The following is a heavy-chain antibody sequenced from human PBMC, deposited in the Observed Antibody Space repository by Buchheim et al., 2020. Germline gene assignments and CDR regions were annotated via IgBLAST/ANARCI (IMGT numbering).Heavy chain of an antibody. CDR2: MNEDGSVT. CDR1: GFTLSSYW. CDR3: SRDFAGGVEY. V-gene: IGHV3-74*01. D-gene: IGHD3-16*01. J-gene: IGHJ4*02. Sequence: VQLVESGVGLVQPGGSRRLSCAASGFTLSSYWMHWVRQAPGKGLVWVSRMNEDGSVTTHADSVKGRFTISRDNAKNRLYLQINSLRDEHTAVYYCSRDFAGGVEYWGQGPL.